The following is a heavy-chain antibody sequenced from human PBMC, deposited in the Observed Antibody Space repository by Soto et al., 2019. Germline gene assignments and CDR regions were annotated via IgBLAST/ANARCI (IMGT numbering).Heavy chain of an antibody. J-gene: IGHJ6*02. D-gene: IGHD6-19*01. CDR1: GGTFSNYA. V-gene: IGHV1-69*12. CDR2: IVPIFGTT. CDR3: ARGEAVAGLYNSHGLDV. Sequence: QVQLVQSGAEVKKPGSSVKVSCKVSGGTFSNYAIDWVRLAPGHGLEWMGGIVPIFGTTYYTQKFQGRATIIAAASATTAYLEMSSLRAEDTAIYYCARGEAVAGLYNSHGLDVWGQGTAVTVSS.